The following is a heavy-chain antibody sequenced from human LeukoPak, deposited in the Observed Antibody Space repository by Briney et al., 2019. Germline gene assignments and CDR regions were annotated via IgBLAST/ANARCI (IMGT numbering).Heavy chain of an antibody. Sequence: GASLRLPYAASGFTFSDYSINWVRQAPGKGLEWVSFISSGSSYIYYADSAKGRFTISRDNAKNSLYLQMNSLRTEDTAVYYCARDLSRGKSHAFDIWGQGTMVTVSS. CDR3: ARDLSRGKSHAFDI. J-gene: IGHJ3*02. V-gene: IGHV3-21*01. D-gene: IGHD1-26*01. CDR2: ISSGSSYI. CDR1: GFTFSDYS.